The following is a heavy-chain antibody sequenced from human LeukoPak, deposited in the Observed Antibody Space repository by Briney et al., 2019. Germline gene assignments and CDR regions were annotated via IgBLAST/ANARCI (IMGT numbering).Heavy chain of an antibody. CDR3: ARSDSSNWYSLHDY. V-gene: IGHV3-7*01. J-gene: IGHJ4*02. D-gene: IGHD6-13*01. Sequence: GGSLRLSCAASGFTFSSYAMSWVRQAPGKGLEWVAHIEGDGSWKYYVDSVKGRFTISRDNAKNSLYLQMNSLRAEDTAVYYCARSDSSNWYSLHDYWGQGTLVTVSS. CDR2: IEGDGSWK. CDR1: GFTFSSYA.